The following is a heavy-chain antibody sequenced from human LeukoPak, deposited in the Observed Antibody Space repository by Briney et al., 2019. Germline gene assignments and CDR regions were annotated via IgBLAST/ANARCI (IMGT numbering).Heavy chain of an antibody. CDR3: AKDAGYYYFFDY. D-gene: IGHD3-22*01. V-gene: IGHV3-33*06. CDR2: IWYDGSNK. CDR1: GFTFSSYG. Sequence: GGSLRLSCAASGFTFSSYGMHWVRQAPGKGLEWVAVIWYDGSNKYYADSVKGRFTTSRDNSKNTLYLQMNSLRAEDTAVYYCAKDAGYYYFFDYWGQGTLVTVSS. J-gene: IGHJ4*02.